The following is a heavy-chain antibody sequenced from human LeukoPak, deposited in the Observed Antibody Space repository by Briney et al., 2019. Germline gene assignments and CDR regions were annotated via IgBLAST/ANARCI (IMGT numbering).Heavy chain of an antibody. CDR1: TFTLNNYW. J-gene: IGHJ4*02. V-gene: IGHV3-7*05. CDR2: IKQDGGEK. Sequence: PGGSLRLSCAASTFTLNNYWLSWVRQAPGKRLEWVANIKQDGGEKYYVDSVKGRFTISRANAKNSLYLQMHSLRAEDTAVYYCASRAGYTGSWSAFDYWGQGTLVTVPS. D-gene: IGHD6-13*01. CDR3: ASRAGYTGSWSAFDY.